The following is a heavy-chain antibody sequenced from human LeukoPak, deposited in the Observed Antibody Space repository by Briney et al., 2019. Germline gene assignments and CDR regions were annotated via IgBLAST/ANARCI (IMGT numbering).Heavy chain of an antibody. CDR3: ARDGSGVWFDY. J-gene: IGHJ4*02. Sequence: ASVNVSRKASNYTFTSYGISWVRQAPGQGLEWMAWINAYNGDTNYAQKFQGRVTLTTDTSTSTAYMELRSLRSDDTAVYYCARDGSGVWFDYWGQGTLVTVSS. V-gene: IGHV1-18*01. CDR1: NYTFTSYG. D-gene: IGHD3-10*01. CDR2: INAYNGDT.